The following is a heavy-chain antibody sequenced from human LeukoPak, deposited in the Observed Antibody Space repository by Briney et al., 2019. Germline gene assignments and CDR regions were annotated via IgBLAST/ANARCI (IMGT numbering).Heavy chain of an antibody. Sequence: SETLSLTCTVSGGSIGSGSYYWSWIRQPAGNGLEWIGRIYTSGSTNYNPSLKSRVTISVDTSKNQFSLKLSSVTAADTAVYYCARDSSRYSYGLDWGQGTLVTVSS. CDR3: ARDSSRYSYGLD. D-gene: IGHD5-18*01. V-gene: IGHV4-61*02. CDR1: GGSIGSGSYY. CDR2: IYTSGST. J-gene: IGHJ4*02.